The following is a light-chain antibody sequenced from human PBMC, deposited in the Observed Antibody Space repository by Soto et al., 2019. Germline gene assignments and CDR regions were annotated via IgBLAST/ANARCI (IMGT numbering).Light chain of an antibody. J-gene: IGKJ4*01. Sequence: EIVLTQSPATLSLSPGDRATLSCRASQSISSYLGWYQQRPGQAPRLLIYDASNRATGIPARFSGSGSGTDFTLTISSLEPEDFAVYYCQQRSSWPTFGGGTRVEIK. CDR3: QQRSSWPT. CDR1: QSISSY. V-gene: IGKV3-11*01. CDR2: DAS.